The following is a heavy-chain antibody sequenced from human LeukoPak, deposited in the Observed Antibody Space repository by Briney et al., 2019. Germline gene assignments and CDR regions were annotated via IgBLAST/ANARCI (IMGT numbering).Heavy chain of an antibody. Sequence: GASVKVSCKASGGTFSSYAISWVRQAPGQGLEWMGWISAYNGNTNYAQKLQGRVTMTTDTSTSTAYMELRSLRSDDTAVYYCASLFSQPYYYDSSGYHDAFDIWGQGTMVTVSS. D-gene: IGHD3-22*01. V-gene: IGHV1-18*01. CDR1: GGTFSSYA. CDR3: ASLFSQPYYYDSSGYHDAFDI. CDR2: ISAYNGNT. J-gene: IGHJ3*02.